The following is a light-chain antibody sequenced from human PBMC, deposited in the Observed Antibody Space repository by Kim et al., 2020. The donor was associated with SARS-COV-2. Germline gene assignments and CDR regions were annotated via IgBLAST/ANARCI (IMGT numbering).Light chain of an antibody. CDR1: SLRSYY. CDR2: GKN. V-gene: IGLV3-19*01. CDR3: TSRDSSGNHVV. J-gene: IGLJ2*01. Sequence: SSELTQDPAVSVALGQTVRITCKGDSLRSYYASWYQQKPGQAPVLVIYGKNNRPSGIPDRFSGSSSGNTASLTITGAQAEDEADYSCTSRDSSGNHVVFG.